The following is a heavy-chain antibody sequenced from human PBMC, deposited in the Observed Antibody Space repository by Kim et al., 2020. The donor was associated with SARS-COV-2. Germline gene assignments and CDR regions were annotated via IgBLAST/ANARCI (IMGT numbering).Heavy chain of an antibody. CDR3: AQCSVYDSDDAFDI. J-gene: IGHJ3*02. Sequence: GGSLRLSCAASGFTFSSYSMNWVRQAPGKGLEWVSSISSSSSYIYYADSVKGRFTISRDNAKNSLYLQMNSLRAEDTAVYYCAQCSVYDSDDAFDIWGQETLVTVSS. V-gene: IGHV3-21*01. D-gene: IGHD5-12*01. CDR1: GFTFSSYS. CDR2: ISSSSSYI.